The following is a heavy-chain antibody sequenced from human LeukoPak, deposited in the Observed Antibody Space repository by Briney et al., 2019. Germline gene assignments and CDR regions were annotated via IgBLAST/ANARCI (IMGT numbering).Heavy chain of an antibody. Sequence: GGSLRLSCAASGFTFSNYALTWVRQAPGKGLEWVSVISSGGSIIYYADSVEGRFNISRDNSRSTVYLQMNSLRAEDTAIYYCAKDRQVFCSSGSCPFDDWGQGTLVTVSS. J-gene: IGHJ4*02. CDR3: AKDRQVFCSSGSCPFDD. D-gene: IGHD2-15*01. CDR2: ISSGGSII. CDR1: GFTFSNYA. V-gene: IGHV3-23*01.